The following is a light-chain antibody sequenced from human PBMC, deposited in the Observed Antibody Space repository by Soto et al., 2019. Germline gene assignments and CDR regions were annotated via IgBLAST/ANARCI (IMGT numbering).Light chain of an antibody. Sequence: DIQMTQSPSTLSAYVGDRVTITCRASQSISFWLAWYQQKPGKAPELLIYYASTLQKGVPSRFSGSGSGTEFTLTISSLQPDDSATYYCQHYATFSRTFGHGTKVEIK. CDR3: QHYATFSRT. J-gene: IGKJ1*01. CDR1: QSISFW. CDR2: YAS. V-gene: IGKV1-5*03.